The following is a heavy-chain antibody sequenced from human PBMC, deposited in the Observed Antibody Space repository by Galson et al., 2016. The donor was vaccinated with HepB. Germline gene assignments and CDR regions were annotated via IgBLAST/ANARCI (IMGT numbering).Heavy chain of an antibody. CDR3: AKGSYYCSRTYCYDLGFDI. V-gene: IGHV3-30*18. Sequence: SLRLSCAASGFTFSSYGMHWVRQAPGKGLEWVAVISYDGSYKYYADSMKGRFIISRDNSKNTLYLQMISLSAEDTAVYYCAKGSYYCSRTYCYDLGFDIWGHGTLVTVSS. CDR1: GFTFSSYG. J-gene: IGHJ3*02. D-gene: IGHD2-2*01. CDR2: ISYDGSYK.